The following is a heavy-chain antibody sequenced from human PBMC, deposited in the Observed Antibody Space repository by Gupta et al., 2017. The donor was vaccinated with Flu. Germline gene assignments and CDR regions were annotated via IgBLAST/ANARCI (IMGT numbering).Heavy chain of an antibody. CDR3: AKDLIVGAMYFDL. V-gene: IGHV3-23*01. Sequence: EVQLLESGGGLVQPGGSLRLSCAASGFTFSRYAMSWARQAPGKGLEWVSAISGSGGSTYYADSVKGRFTISRDNSKNTLYLQMNSLRAEDTAVYYCAKDLIVGAMYFDLWGRGTLVTVSS. CDR2: ISGSGGST. J-gene: IGHJ2*01. D-gene: IGHD1-26*01. CDR1: GFTFSRYA.